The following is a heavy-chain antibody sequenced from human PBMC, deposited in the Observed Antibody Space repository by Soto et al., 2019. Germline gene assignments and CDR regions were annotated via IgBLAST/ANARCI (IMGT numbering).Heavy chain of an antibody. V-gene: IGHV4-34*01. CDR2: INHSGST. J-gene: IGHJ4*02. Sequence: QVQLQQWGAGLLKPSETLSLTCAVYGGSFSGYYWSWIRQPPGKGLEWIGEINHSGSTNYNPSLKTLVTISEDTAKNQFSLKLSSVTAADTAVYYCARCWGGPRFGYWGQGTLVTVSS. CDR3: ARCWGGPRFGY. CDR1: GGSFSGYY. D-gene: IGHD7-27*01.